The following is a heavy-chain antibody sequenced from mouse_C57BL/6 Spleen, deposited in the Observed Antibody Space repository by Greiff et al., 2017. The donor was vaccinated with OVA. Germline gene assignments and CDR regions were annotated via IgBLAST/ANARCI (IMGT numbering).Heavy chain of an antibody. V-gene: IGHV5-9*01. CDR3: ARHGHYGSSYRYFDV. Sequence: EVQVVESGGGLVKPGGSLTLSCAASGFTFSSYTMSWVRQTPEKRLEWVATISGGGGNTYYPDRVKGRFTISRDNAKNTLYLQMSSLRSEDTALYYCARHGHYGSSYRYFDVWGTGTTVTVSS. D-gene: IGHD1-1*01. CDR1: GFTFSSYT. CDR2: ISGGGGNT. J-gene: IGHJ1*03.